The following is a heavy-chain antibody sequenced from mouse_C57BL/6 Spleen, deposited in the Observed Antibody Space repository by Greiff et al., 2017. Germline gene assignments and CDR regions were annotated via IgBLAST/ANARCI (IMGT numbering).Heavy chain of an antibody. CDR2: IRSKSNNYAT. V-gene: IGHV10-1*01. CDR1: GFSFNTYA. D-gene: IGHD4-1*01. J-gene: IGHJ3*01. Sequence: EVHLVESGGGLVQPKGSLKLSCAASGFSFNTYAMNWVRQAPGKGLEWVARIRSKSNNYATYYADSVKDRFTISRDDSESMLYLQMNNLKTEDTAMYYCVRLELTGPWFAYWGQGTLVTVSA. CDR3: VRLELTGPWFAY.